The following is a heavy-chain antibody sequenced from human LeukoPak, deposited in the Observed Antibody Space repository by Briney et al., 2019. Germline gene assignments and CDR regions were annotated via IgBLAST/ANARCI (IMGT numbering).Heavy chain of an antibody. CDR2: FYSGGAI. CDR3: ARDVSGDGMAWLDP. CDR1: GFTFSSYA. J-gene: IGHJ5*02. V-gene: IGHV3-23*01. D-gene: IGHD3-10*01. Sequence: GGSLRLSCAASGFTFSSYAMNWVRQAPGKGLEWVSAFYSGGAIYYADSVKGRFTISRDNSKNTLSPQMNSLRAEDTAVYYCARDVSGDGMAWLDPWGQGTLVTVSS.